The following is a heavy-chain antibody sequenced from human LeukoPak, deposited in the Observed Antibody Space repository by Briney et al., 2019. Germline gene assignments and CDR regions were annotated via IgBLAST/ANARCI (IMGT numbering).Heavy chain of an antibody. CDR2: ISTYNGNT. CDR3: ARDRRAYYDFWSGSDFDY. CDR1: GYTFTNYG. Sequence: ASVKVSCKASGYTFTNYGLTWVRQAPGQGLEWMGWISTYNGNTNYAQKLQGRVTMTTDTSTSTAYMELRSLRSDDTAVYYCARDRRAYYDFWSGSDFDYWGQGTLVTVSS. J-gene: IGHJ4*02. V-gene: IGHV1-18*01. D-gene: IGHD3-3*01.